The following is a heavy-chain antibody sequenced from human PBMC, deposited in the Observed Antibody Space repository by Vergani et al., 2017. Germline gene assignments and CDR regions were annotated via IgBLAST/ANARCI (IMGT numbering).Heavy chain of an antibody. CDR3: ATLIAAAGKPEYFQH. V-gene: IGHV1-69*01. CDR2: IIPIFGTA. D-gene: IGHD6-13*01. J-gene: IGHJ1*01. Sequence: QVQLVQSGAEVKKPGSSVKVSCKASGGTFSSYAISWVRQAPGQGLEWMGGIIPIFGTANYAQTFQGRVTITADESTSTAYMELSSLRSEDTAVYYCATLIAAAGKPEYFQHWGQGTLVTVSS. CDR1: GGTFSSYA.